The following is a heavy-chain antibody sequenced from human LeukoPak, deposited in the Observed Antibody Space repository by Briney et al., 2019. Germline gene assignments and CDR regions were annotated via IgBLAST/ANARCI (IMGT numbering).Heavy chain of an antibody. Sequence: PSETLSLTCTVSGGSISSYFWSWIRQPAGKGLEWIGRIYSSGSTNYNPPLKSRVTMSVDTSKNQFSLKLSSVTAADTAVYYCARGGKATVVTVWGQGTLVTVSS. D-gene: IGHD4-23*01. CDR3: ARGGKATVVTV. J-gene: IGHJ4*02. V-gene: IGHV4-4*07. CDR1: GGSISSYF. CDR2: IYSSGST.